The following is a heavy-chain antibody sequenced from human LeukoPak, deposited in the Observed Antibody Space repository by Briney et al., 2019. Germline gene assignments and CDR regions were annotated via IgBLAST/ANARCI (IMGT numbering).Heavy chain of an antibody. CDR2: FDPEDGET. CDR3: ATTPPYKWLRYDAFDI. CDR1: GYTLTELS. Sequence: ASVKVSCKVSGYTLTELSMHWVRQAPGKGLEWMGGFDPEDGETIYAQKFQGRVTMTEDTSTDTAYMELSSLRSEDTAVYYCATTPPYKWLRYDAFDIWGQGTMVTVSS. V-gene: IGHV1-24*01. D-gene: IGHD5-12*01. J-gene: IGHJ3*02.